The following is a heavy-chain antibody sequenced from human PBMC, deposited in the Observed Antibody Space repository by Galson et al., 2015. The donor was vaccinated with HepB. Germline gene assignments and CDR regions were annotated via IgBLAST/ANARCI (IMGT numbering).Heavy chain of an antibody. D-gene: IGHD3-22*01. CDR3: AKAEYYYDSSGYYV. J-gene: IGHJ4*02. Sequence: SLRLSCAASGFTFSSYGMHWVRQAPGKGLEWVAVISYDGSNKYYADSVKGRFTISRDNSKNTLYLQMNSLRAEDTAVYYCAKAEYYYDSSGYYVWGQGTLVTVSS. V-gene: IGHV3-30*18. CDR1: GFTFSSYG. CDR2: ISYDGSNK.